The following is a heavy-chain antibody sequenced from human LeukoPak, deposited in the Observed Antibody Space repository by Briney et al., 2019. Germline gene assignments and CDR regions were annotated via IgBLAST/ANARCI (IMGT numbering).Heavy chain of an antibody. J-gene: IGHJ4*02. CDR3: ARGYYFDY. V-gene: IGHV1-2*02. Sequence: RASVKVSCKASGYTFTGYYMHWVRQAPGQGLEWMGWISPNSGGTNYAQQFQGRVTMTRDMSTSTVYMELSSLRSEDTAVYYCARGYYFDYWGQGTLVTVSS. CDR2: ISPNSGGT. CDR1: GYTFTGYY.